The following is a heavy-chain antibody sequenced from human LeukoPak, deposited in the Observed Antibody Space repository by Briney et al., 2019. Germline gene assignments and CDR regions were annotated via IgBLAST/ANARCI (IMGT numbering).Heavy chain of an antibody. V-gene: IGHV3-74*01. CDR3: AKDRGLGEFDY. Sequence: GGSLRLSCAASGLTFSNYWMHWVRQAPGKGLVWVSRIRTDGLETSYADSVKGRFTVSRDNAKNTLYLQMNSLRAEDTAVYYCAKDRGLGEFDYWGQGTLVTVSS. CDR2: IRTDGLET. CDR1: GLTFSNYW. D-gene: IGHD3-10*01. J-gene: IGHJ4*02.